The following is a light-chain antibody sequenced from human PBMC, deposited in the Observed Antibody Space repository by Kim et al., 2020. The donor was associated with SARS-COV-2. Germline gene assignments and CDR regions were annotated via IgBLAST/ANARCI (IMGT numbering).Light chain of an antibody. CDR1: KLGDKY. V-gene: IGLV3-1*01. J-gene: IGLJ3*02. CDR2: QDS. Sequence: VSPGQTASITCSGDKLGDKYACWYQQKPGQYPVLVIYQDSKRPSGIPERFSGSNSGNTATLTISGTQAMDEADYYCQAWDSSTGGVFGGGTQLTVL. CDR3: QAWDSSTGGV.